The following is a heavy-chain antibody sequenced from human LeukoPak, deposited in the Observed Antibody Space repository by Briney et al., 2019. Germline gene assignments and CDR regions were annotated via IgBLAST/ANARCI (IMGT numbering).Heavy chain of an antibody. J-gene: IGHJ6*03. CDR2: IGTSTTTI. CDR1: GFTFSSYT. V-gene: IGHV3-48*01. D-gene: IGHD6-25*01. Sequence: GGSLRLSCAASGFTFSSYTMNWVRQPQGKGLEWVSNIGTSTTTIYYADSVKGRFTISRDNAKNSLYLQMNSLRADDTAVYYCARFAAGGSYYYFMDIWGKGTTVTVSS. CDR3: ARFAAGGSYYYFMDI.